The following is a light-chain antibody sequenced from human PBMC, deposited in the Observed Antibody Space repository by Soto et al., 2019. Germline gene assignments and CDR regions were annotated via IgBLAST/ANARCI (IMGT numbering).Light chain of an antibody. Sequence: DIQLTQSPSFLSESVGDRVTITCRASQGISSYLAWYQHKPGKAPKLLIYAASTLQSGVPSRFSGSGSGTEFTLTISSLQPEDFATYYCQQLNSYPLTFGGGTKVEIK. V-gene: IGKV1-9*01. CDR1: QGISSY. CDR2: AAS. CDR3: QQLNSYPLT. J-gene: IGKJ4*01.